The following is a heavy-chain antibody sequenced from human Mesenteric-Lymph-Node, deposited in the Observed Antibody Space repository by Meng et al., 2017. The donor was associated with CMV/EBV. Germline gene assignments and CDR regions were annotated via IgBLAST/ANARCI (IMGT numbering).Heavy chain of an antibody. D-gene: IGHD6-13*01. V-gene: IGHV3-23*01. Sequence: GESLKISCVASGFTFSSYTMCWVRQAPGKGLEWVSGIGANSDSTYYADSVKGRFSISRDNSKNTLNLQMNSLRVEDTAVYYCVREEADTSSHYYGMDVWGQGTTVTVSS. J-gene: IGHJ6*02. CDR1: GFTFSSYT. CDR3: VREEADTSSHYYGMDV. CDR2: IGANSDST.